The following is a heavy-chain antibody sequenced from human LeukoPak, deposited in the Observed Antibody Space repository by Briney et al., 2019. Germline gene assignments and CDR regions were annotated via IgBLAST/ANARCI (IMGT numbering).Heavy chain of an antibody. CDR2: IKHSGST. CDR1: GGSFSGYY. Sequence: ETLSLTCAVYGGSFSGYYWSWIRQPPGKGLEWIGEIKHSGSTNYNPSLKSRVTISVDTSKNQFSLKLSSVTAADTAVYYCARESSSGYSYGYDYYYMDVWGKGTT. CDR3: ARESSSGYSYGYDYYYMDV. J-gene: IGHJ6*03. V-gene: IGHV4-34*01. D-gene: IGHD5-18*01.